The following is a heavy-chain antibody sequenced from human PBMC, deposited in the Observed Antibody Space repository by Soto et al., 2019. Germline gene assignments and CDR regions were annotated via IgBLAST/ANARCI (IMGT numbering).Heavy chain of an antibody. CDR2: IYPGDSDT. D-gene: IGHD2-15*01. CDR1: GYSFTSYW. V-gene: IGHV5-51*01. Sequence: GESLKISCKGSGYSFTSYWIGWVRQMPGKGLEWMGIIYPGDSDTRYSPSFQGQVTISADKSISTAYLQWSSLKASDTAMYYSAIAGYCSGGSCLHYYYYGMDVWGQGTTVTVSS. J-gene: IGHJ6*02. CDR3: AIAGYCSGGSCLHYYYYGMDV.